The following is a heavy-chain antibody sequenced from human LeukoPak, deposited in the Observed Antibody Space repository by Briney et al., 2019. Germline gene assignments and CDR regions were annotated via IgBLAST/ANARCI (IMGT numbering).Heavy chain of an antibody. V-gene: IGHV4-31*03. CDR1: GGSISSGGYY. Sequence: PSETLSLTCTVSGGSISSGGYYWSWIRQHPGKGLEWIGYIYYSGSTYYNPSLKSRVTISVDTSKNQFSLKLSSVTAADTAVYYCARDSANDSSGYSPDYWGQGTLVTVSS. D-gene: IGHD3-22*01. CDR3: ARDSANDSSGYSPDY. CDR2: IYYSGST. J-gene: IGHJ4*02.